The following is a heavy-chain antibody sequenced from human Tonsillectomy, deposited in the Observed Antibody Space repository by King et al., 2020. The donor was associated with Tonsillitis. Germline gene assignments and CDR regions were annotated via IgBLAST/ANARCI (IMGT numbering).Heavy chain of an antibody. Sequence: QLVQSGAEVKNPGASVKVSCKASGYVFIDYYIHWVRQAPGQGLEWMGWINPNSGGTKYAQKFQGRVTMTRDTSISTAFMELSRLRSDDTAVYYCARSGDHEILVWFDPWGQGTLVTVAS. J-gene: IGHJ5*02. CDR2: INPNSGGT. V-gene: IGHV1-2*02. CDR3: ARSGDHEILVWFDP. CDR1: GYVFIDYY. D-gene: IGHD3-9*01.